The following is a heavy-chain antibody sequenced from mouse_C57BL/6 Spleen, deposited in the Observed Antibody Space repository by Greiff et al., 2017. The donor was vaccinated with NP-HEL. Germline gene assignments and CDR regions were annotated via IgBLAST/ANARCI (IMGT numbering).Heavy chain of an antibody. J-gene: IGHJ4*01. CDR3: ARLNWARGYYYAMDY. D-gene: IGHD4-1*01. Sequence: EVQLVESGGGLVKPGGSLKLSCAASGFTFSDYGMHWVRQAPEKGLEWVAYISSGSSTIYYADTVKGRFTISRDNAKNTLFLQMTSLRSEDTAMYYCARLNWARGYYYAMDYWGQGTSVTVSS. V-gene: IGHV5-17*01. CDR2: ISSGSSTI. CDR1: GFTFSDYG.